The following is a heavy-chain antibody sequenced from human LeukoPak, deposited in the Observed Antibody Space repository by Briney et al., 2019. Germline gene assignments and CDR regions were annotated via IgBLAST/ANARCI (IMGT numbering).Heavy chain of an antibody. CDR3: ARDPYSGSYGNYYYYFMDV. CDR1: GFTFSDYY. V-gene: IGHV3-11*04. D-gene: IGHD1-26*01. CDR2: ISSSGSTI. J-gene: IGHJ6*03. Sequence: PGRSLRLSCAASGFTFSDYYMSWIRQAPGKGLEWVSYISSSGSTIYYADSVKGRFTISRDNAKNSLYLQMNSLRAEDTAVYYCARDPYSGSYGNYYYYFMDVWGKGTTVTISS.